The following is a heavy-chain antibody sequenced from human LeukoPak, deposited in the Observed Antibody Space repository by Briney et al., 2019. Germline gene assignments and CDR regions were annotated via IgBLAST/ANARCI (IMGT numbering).Heavy chain of an antibody. CDR2: ISANNGET. D-gene: IGHD2-21*02. Sequence: ASVKVSCKASGYTFTNYGISWVRQAPGQGLEWMAWISANNGETRYVQKFQGRVILTTDTSTITAYMDLRNLRSDDTAVYYCARDACVSCGGDCCHDPWGQGTLVTVSS. CDR1: GYTFTNYG. J-gene: IGHJ5*02. CDR3: ARDACVSCGGDCCHDP. V-gene: IGHV1-18*01.